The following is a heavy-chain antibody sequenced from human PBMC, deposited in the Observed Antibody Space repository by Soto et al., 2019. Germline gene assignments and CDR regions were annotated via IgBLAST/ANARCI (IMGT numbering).Heavy chain of an antibody. CDR2: IIPIFGTA. V-gene: IGHV1-69*12. Sequence: QVQLVQSGAEVKKPGSSVKVSCKASGGTFSSYAISWVLQDPGQGLEWMGGIIPIFGTANYAQKFQGGFKITADESTNTSYMVLSSLRSEDTAVYYCARDDYSISVFYCGMDVWGQGTTVTVSS. CDR3: ARDDYSISVFYCGMDV. J-gene: IGHJ6*02. D-gene: IGHD4-4*01. CDR1: GGTFSSYA.